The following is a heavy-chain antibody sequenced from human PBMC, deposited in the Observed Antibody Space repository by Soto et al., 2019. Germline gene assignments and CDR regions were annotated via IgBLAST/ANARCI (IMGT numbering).Heavy chain of an antibody. CDR3: ARGRQSIAAAGTFDY. V-gene: IGHV4-31*03. CDR1: GGSISSGGYY. CDR2: IYSSGST. J-gene: IGHJ4*02. Sequence: QVQLQESGPGLVKPSQTLSLTCTVSGGSISSGGYYWSWIRQHPGKGLEWIGYIYSSGSTYYNPSLKSRVTISVDTSKNQFSLKLSSVTAADTAVYYCARGRQSIAAAGTFDYWGQGTLVTVSS. D-gene: IGHD6-13*01.